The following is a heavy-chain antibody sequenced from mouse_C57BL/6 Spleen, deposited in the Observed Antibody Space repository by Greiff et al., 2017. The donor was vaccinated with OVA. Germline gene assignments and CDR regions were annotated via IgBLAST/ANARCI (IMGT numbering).Heavy chain of an antibody. J-gene: IGHJ3*01. Sequence: VQLQQSGPELVKPGASVKISCKASGYSFTGYYMNWVKQSPEKSLEWIGEINPSTGGTTYNQKFKAKATLTVDKSSSTAYMQLKSLTSEESAVYYCERDDGYFSLAYWGQGTLVTVSA. V-gene: IGHV1-42*01. CDR3: ERDDGYFSLAY. D-gene: IGHD2-3*01. CDR1: GYSFTGYY. CDR2: INPSTGGT.